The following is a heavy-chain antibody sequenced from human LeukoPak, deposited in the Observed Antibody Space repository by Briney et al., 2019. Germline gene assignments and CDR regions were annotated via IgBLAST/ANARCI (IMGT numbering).Heavy chain of an antibody. CDR3: ARDQPKPIDYGDYVPLNFYWYFDL. CDR2: IYYSGST. D-gene: IGHD4-17*01. V-gene: IGHV4-30-4*08. Sequence: SETLSLTCTVSGGSISSGDYYWSWIRQPPGKGLEGIGYIYYSGSTYYNPSLKSRVTISVDTSKNQFSLKLSSVTAADTAVYYCARDQPKPIDYGDYVPLNFYWYFDLWGRGTLVTVSS. CDR1: GGSISSGDYY. J-gene: IGHJ2*01.